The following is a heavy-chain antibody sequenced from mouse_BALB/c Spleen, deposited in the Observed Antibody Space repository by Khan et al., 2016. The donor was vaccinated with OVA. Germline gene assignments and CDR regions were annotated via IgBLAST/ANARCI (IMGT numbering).Heavy chain of an antibody. CDR2: IYPGSGST. CDR3: GRPNLYSNPYFYTIDF. D-gene: IGHD2-5*01. Sequence: QVQLQQSGPELVKPGASVKMSCKASGYTFTDYVINWMKQRTGQGLEWIGEIYPGSGSTYYNEKFKGKASLTADKSSNTAYMQLSSLTSADSAVYFCGRPNLYSNPYFYTIDFWGQGTSGTVSP. V-gene: IGHV1-77*01. J-gene: IGHJ4*01. CDR1: GYTFTDYV.